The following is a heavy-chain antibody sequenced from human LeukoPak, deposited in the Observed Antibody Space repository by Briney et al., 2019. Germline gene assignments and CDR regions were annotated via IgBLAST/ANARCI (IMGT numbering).Heavy chain of an antibody. CDR1: GYTFTSYA. CDR3: ARDSPYGDYVSGPTGWFDP. CDR2: INTNTGNP. V-gene: IGHV7-4-1*02. Sequence: ASVKVSCKASGYTFTSYAMNWVRQAPGQGLEWMGWINTNTGNPTYAQGFTGRFVFSLDTSVSTAYLQISSLKAEDTAVYYCARDSPYGDYVSGPTGWFDPWGQGTLVTVSS. J-gene: IGHJ5*02. D-gene: IGHD4-17*01.